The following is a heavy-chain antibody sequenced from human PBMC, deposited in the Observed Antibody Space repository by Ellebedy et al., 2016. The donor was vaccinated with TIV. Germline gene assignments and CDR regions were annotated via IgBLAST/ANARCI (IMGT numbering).Heavy chain of an antibody. CDR3: VRHMAVLQLVRGSWFDP. Sequence: GESLKISCKGSGYSFTAYWIAWVRQMPGKGLEWMGIIYPGDSDTRYSPSFQGQVTISADKSISTTYLQWSSLKDSDTAMYYCVRHMAVLQLVRGSWFDPWGQGTLVTVSS. V-gene: IGHV5-51*01. CDR2: IYPGDSDT. CDR1: GYSFTAYW. D-gene: IGHD6-13*01. J-gene: IGHJ5*02.